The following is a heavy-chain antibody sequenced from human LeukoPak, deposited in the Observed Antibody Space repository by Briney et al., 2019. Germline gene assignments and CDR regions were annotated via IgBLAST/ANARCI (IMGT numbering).Heavy chain of an antibody. J-gene: IGHJ3*02. D-gene: IGHD3-22*01. CDR3: ARRPYYYDSSGYYPAPDAFDI. V-gene: IGHV3-48*03. Sequence: PGGSLRLSCAASGFTFSSYEMNWVRQAPGKGLEWVSYISSSGSTIYYADSVKGRFTISRDNAKNSLYLQMNSLRAEDTAVYYCARRPYYYDSSGYYPAPDAFDIWGQGTMVTVSS. CDR2: ISSSGSTI. CDR1: GFTFSSYE.